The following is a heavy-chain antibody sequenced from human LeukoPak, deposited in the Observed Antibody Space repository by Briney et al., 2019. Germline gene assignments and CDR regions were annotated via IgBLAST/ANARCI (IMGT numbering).Heavy chain of an antibody. V-gene: IGHV3-43*02. CDR1: GFTFDDYV. Sequence: GGSLRLSCAASGFTFDDYVMHWARQAPGKGLEWVSFISGDGGATYYADSAKGRFTISRDNGRKSLYLQMHSLRTEDTALYYCAKGGYTYGGRLFDYWGQGTLVTVSS. D-gene: IGHD5-18*01. CDR2: ISGDGGAT. CDR3: AKGGYTYGGRLFDY. J-gene: IGHJ4*02.